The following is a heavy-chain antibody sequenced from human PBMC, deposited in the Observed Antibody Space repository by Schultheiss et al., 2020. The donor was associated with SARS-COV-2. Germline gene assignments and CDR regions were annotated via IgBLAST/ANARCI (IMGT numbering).Heavy chain of an antibody. J-gene: IGHJ5*02. D-gene: IGHD5-12*01. CDR2: IWYDGSNK. CDR3: AKDMPVATITYWFDP. Sequence: GGSLRLSCAASGFTFSSYGMHWVRQAPGKGLEWVAVIWYDGSNKYYADSVKGRFTISRDNSKNTLYLQMNSLRAEDTAVYYCAKDMPVATITYWFDPWGQGTGVTGSS. V-gene: IGHV3-30*02. CDR1: GFTFSSYG.